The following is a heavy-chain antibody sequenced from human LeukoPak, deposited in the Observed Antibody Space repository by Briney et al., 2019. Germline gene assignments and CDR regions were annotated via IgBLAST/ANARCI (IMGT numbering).Heavy chain of an antibody. J-gene: IGHJ6*02. D-gene: IGHD3-9*01. V-gene: IGHV3-11*01. CDR3: ARSIGLTGGGVDV. CDR2: ITNSGSTI. Sequence: GGSLRLSCAASGFTFSDYNMNWVRQAPGKGLEWVSYITNSGSTIHYADSVRGRFTISRDNAKNSLYPQMNSLRAEDTAVYYCARSIGLTGGGVDVWGQGTTVTVSS. CDR1: GFTFSDYN.